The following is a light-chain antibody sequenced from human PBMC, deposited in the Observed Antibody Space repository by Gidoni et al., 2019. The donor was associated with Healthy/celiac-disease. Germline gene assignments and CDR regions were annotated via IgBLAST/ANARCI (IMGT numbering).Light chain of an antibody. CDR1: SSNIGHNY. CDR3: GTWDSSLSACYV. CDR2: DNN. Sequence: QSVLTQPPSVSAAPGQKVTISCSGSSSNIGHNYVSWYQQLPGTAPKLLIYDNNKRPSGIPDRFSGSKSGTSATLGITGLQTGDEADYYCGTWDSSLSACYVFGTGTKVTVL. V-gene: IGLV1-51*01. J-gene: IGLJ1*01.